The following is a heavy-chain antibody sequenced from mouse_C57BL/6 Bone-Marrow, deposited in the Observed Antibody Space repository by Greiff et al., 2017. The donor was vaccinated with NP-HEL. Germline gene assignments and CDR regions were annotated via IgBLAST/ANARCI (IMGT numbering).Heavy chain of an antibody. V-gene: IGHV1-81*01. Sequence: VKVVESGAELARPGASVKLSCKASGYTFTSYGISWVKQRTGQGLEWIGEIYPRSGNTYYNEKFKGKATLTADKSSSTAYMELRSLTSEDSAVYFCARVMIWGGSFDYWGQGTTLTVSS. CDR2: IYPRSGNT. CDR1: GYTFTSYG. CDR3: ARVMIWGGSFDY. J-gene: IGHJ2*01. D-gene: IGHD1-1*02.